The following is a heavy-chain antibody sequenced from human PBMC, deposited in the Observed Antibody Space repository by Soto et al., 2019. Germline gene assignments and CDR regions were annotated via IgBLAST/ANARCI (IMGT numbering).Heavy chain of an antibody. Sequence: ASVKVSCKASGGTFSSYTISWVRQAPGQGLEWMGRIIPILGIANYAQKFQGRVTITADKSTSTAYMELSSLRSEDTAVYYCASYVLARDIFDYWGQGTLVTVSS. CDR3: ASYVLARDIFDY. D-gene: IGHD2-15*01. J-gene: IGHJ4*02. CDR1: GGTFSSYT. CDR2: IIPILGIA. V-gene: IGHV1-69*02.